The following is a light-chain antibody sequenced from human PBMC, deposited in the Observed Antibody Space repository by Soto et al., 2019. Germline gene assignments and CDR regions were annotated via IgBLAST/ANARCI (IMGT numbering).Light chain of an antibody. V-gene: IGLV2-23*01. Sequence: QSVLTQSASVSGSPGQSITIPCSGTSSDIGSYNTVSWYQHHPGKAPKLLIYEGTQRPSGVSNRFSGSKSGNTASLTISGLQAEDEADYYCCSFAGSNTYVFGTGTQLTVL. CDR2: EGT. CDR1: SSDIGSYNT. J-gene: IGLJ1*01. CDR3: CSFAGSNTYV.